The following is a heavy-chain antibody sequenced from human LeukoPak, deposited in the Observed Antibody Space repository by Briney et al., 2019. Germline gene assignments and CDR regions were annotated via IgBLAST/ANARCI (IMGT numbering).Heavy chain of an antibody. J-gene: IGHJ3*01. V-gene: IGHV4-59*08. CDR1: GGSISSYY. CDR3: ARYGSGAYALDV. Sequence: SETLSLTCTVSGGSISSYYWSWIRQPPGKGLEWIGYISYSGSTSYNPSLKSRVTISVDTSKNQFSLKLSSVTAADTAVYYCARYGSGAYALDVWGQGTMVTVSS. D-gene: IGHD3-10*01. CDR2: ISYSGST.